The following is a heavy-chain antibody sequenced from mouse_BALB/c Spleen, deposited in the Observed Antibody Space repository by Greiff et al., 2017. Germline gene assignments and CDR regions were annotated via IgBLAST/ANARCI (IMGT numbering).Heavy chain of an antibody. D-gene: IGHD1-1*01. J-gene: IGHJ1*01. CDR1: GYSITSDYA. CDR2: ISYSGST. CDR3: ARRDGSSYAWYFDV. V-gene: IGHV3-2*02. Sequence: DVKLQESGPGLVKPSQSLSLTCTVTGYSITSDYAWNWIRQFPGNKLEWMGYISYSGSTSYNPSLKSRISITRDTSKNQFFLQLNSVTTEDTATYYCARRDGSSYAWYFDVWGAGTTVTVSS.